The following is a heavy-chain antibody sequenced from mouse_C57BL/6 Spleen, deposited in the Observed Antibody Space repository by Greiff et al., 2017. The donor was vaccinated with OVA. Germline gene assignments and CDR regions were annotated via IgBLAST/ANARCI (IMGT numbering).Heavy chain of an antibody. D-gene: IGHD4-1*01. J-gene: IGHJ4*01. CDR2: ISDGGSYT. V-gene: IGHV5-4*01. CDR1: GFTFSSYA. Sequence: EVQGVESGGGLVKPGGSLKLSCAASGFTFSSYAMSWVRQTPEKRLEWVATISDGGSYTYYPDNVKGRFTISRDNAKNNLYLQMSHLKSEDTAMYYCARGNWADAMDYWGQGTSVTVSS. CDR3: ARGNWADAMDY.